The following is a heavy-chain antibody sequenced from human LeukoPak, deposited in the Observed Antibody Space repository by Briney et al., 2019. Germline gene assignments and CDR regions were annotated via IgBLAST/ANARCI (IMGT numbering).Heavy chain of an antibody. D-gene: IGHD3-22*01. J-gene: IGHJ6*03. CDR3: ARGPYDSSGYYPDYYYYYMDV. CDR2: IIPIFGTA. CDR1: GHTFTGYY. Sequence: ASVKVSCKASGHTFTGYYMHWVRQAPGQGLEWMGGIIPIFGTANYAQKFQGRVTITTDESTSTAYMELSSLRSEDTAVYYCARGPYDSSGYYPDYYYYYMDVWGKGTTVTVSS. V-gene: IGHV1-69*05.